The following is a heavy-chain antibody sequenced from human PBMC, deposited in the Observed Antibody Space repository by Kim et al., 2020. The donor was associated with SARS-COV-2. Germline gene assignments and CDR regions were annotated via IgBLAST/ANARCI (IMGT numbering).Heavy chain of an antibody. V-gene: IGHV1-46*01. CDR2: INPSGGGT. CDR3: ARRDCSGSSCFYNF. CDR1: GYTFSSYY. Sequence: ASVKVSCKTSGYTFSSYYMHWVRQAPGQGLEWMGIINPSGGGTTFAQNFQGRVTLTTDTSAGTFYVELSSLRSEDTAVYYCARRDCSGSSCFYNFWGQGT. D-gene: IGHD2-15*01. J-gene: IGHJ4*02.